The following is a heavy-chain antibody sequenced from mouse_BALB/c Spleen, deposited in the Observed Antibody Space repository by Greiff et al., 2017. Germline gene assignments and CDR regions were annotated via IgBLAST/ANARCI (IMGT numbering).Heavy chain of an antibody. V-gene: IGHV1-69*02. CDR1: GYTFTSYW. CDR3: TIGAYGSSMDY. J-gene: IGHJ4*01. CDR2: IYPSDSYT. D-gene: IGHD1-1*02. Sequence: QVQLKQPGAELVRPGASVKLSCKASGYTFTSYWINWVKQRPGQGLEWIGNIYPSDSYTNYNQKFKDKATLTVDKSSSTAYMQLSSPTSEDSAVYYCTIGAYGSSMDYWGQGTSVTVSS.